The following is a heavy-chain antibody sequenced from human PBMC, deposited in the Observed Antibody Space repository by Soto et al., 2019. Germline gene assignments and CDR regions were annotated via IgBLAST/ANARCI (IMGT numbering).Heavy chain of an antibody. J-gene: IGHJ4*02. CDR3: AGEVASGY. Sequence: QVQLVESGGGVVQPERSLRLSCAVSGFTFSSFGMHWVRQAPGKGLEWVAVISKDGSTKYYADSVKGRFTISRDNSKNTLYLQMSSLRAEVTAVYSCAGEVASGYWGQGTLVTVSS. D-gene: IGHD2-21*01. V-gene: IGHV3-30*03. CDR1: GFTFSSFG. CDR2: ISKDGSTK.